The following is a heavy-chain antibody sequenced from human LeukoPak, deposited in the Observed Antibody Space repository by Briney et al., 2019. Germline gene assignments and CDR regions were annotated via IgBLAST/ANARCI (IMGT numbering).Heavy chain of an antibody. J-gene: IGHJ3*02. D-gene: IGHD3-22*01. CDR2: IYYSGST. Sequence: SETLSLTCTVSGGSISSSSYYWGWIRQLPGKGLEWIGTIYYSGSTYYNPSLKSRVTISVDTSKNQFSLKLSSVTAADTAVYYCARDGKRDYYDSSGYYYVASAFDIWGQGTMVTVSS. CDR1: GGSISSSSYY. CDR3: ARDGKRDYYDSSGYYYVASAFDI. V-gene: IGHV4-39*07.